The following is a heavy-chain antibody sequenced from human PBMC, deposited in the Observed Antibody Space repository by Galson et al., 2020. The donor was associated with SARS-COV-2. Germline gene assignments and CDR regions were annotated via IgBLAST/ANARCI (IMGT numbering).Heavy chain of an antibody. D-gene: IGHD5-12*01. J-gene: IGHJ4*02. CDR3: ARDGIMVATDLDV. V-gene: IGHV4-39*07. CDR1: GDSISSSSYY. CDR2: IYYSGSA. Sequence: SETLSLTCTVSGDSISSSSYYWGWIRQPPGKGLEWIGSIYYSGSAYYNPSLKSRVTISVDTSKDQFSLKLSSVTAADTAVYYCARDGIMVATDLDVWGQGTLVTVSS.